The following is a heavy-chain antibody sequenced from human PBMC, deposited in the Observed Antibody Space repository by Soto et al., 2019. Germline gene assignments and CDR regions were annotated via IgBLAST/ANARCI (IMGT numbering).Heavy chain of an antibody. J-gene: IGHJ4*02. D-gene: IGHD5-18*01. Sequence: SETLSLTCSVSGTSVSNYYWSWIRQPAGKGLEHIGRIYTSGSTSYNPSLKSRVTMSMDTSQTQIYLNLTSVTAADTAVYYCARGGIQLSYAFDYWGEGILVTVSS. CDR1: GTSVSNYY. CDR3: ARGGIQLSYAFDY. CDR2: IYTSGST. V-gene: IGHV4-4*07.